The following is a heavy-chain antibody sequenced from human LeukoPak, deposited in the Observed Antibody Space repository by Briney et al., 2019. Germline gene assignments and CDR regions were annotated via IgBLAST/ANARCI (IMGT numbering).Heavy chain of an antibody. V-gene: IGHV1-18*01. CDR3: ARYAQDTNGWYYFDY. D-gene: IGHD6-19*01. J-gene: IGHJ4*02. CDR2: SSVYNGDA. CDR1: GYTFSTYA. Sequence: ASVKVSCKASGYTFSTYAISWGRQDPGQGLEWMGWSSVYNGDAKYPQKFQGRVTMSTDTSTGTAYMELRSLRSDDTAVYYCARYAQDTNGWYYFDYWGQGTLVTVSS.